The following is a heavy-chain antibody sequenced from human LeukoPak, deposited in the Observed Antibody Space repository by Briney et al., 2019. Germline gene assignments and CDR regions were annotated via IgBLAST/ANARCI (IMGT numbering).Heavy chain of an antibody. V-gene: IGHV1-8*02. Sequence: ASVKVSCKASGYTFTGYYMHWVRQATGQGLEWMGWMSPNSGNTGYAQKFQGRVTMTRNTSISTAYMELSSLRSEDTAVYYCARSTYSSSWLYYYYYYMDVWGKGTTVTISS. CDR1: GYTFTGYY. CDR2: MSPNSGNT. D-gene: IGHD6-13*01. CDR3: ARSTYSSSWLYYYYYYMDV. J-gene: IGHJ6*03.